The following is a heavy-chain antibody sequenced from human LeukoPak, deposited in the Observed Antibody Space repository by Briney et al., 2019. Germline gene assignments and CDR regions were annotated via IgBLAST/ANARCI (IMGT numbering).Heavy chain of an antibody. CDR3: AKEVHDKLEFADY. Sequence: GGSLRLSCAASVFTFSSYAMTWVRQAPGKGLQCVSAITSNDGSTYYADSVKGRFTISRDNSKNTLYLQMNSLRAEDTAVYYCAKEVHDKLEFADYWGQGTLVTVSS. CDR1: VFTFSSYA. J-gene: IGHJ4*02. CDR2: ITSNDGST. V-gene: IGHV3-23*01. D-gene: IGHD3-9*01.